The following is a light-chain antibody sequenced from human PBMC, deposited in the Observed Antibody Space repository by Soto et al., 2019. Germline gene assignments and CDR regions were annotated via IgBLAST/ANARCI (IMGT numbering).Light chain of an antibody. CDR1: NSNIGSNA. Sequence: QSVLTQPPSASGTPGQGVAISCSGSNSNIGSNAVNWYQQLPGTAPKRLISGNNQRPSGVPDRFSGSKSGTSAFLAISGLQSEDEADYYCAAWDDSWKGVVFGGGTKVTVL. V-gene: IGLV1-44*01. CDR3: AAWDDSWKGVV. J-gene: IGLJ2*01. CDR2: GNN.